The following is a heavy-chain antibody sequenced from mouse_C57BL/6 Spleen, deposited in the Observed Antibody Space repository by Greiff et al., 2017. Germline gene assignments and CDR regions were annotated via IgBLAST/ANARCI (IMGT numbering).Heavy chain of an antibody. D-gene: IGHD2-4*01. CDR2: INPNNGGT. Sequence: VQLQQSGPELVKPGASVKISCKASGYTFTDYYMNWVKQSHGKSLEWIGDINPNNGGTSYNQKFKGKATLTVDKSSSTAYMELRSLTSEDSADYYCARGGYYDYDGYFDYWGQGTTLTVSS. CDR3: ARGGYYDYDGYFDY. J-gene: IGHJ2*01. CDR1: GYTFTDYY. V-gene: IGHV1-26*01.